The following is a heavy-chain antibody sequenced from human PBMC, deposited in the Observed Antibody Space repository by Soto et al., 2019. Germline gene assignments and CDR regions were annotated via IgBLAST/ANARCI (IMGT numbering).Heavy chain of an antibody. D-gene: IGHD2-2*02. CDR3: ARQVVPAAIPGVPYYYGMGV. V-gene: IGHV4-30-4*01. CDR2: IYYSGST. Sequence: PSETLSLTCTVSGGSISSGDYYWSWIRQPPGKGLEWIGYIYYSGSTYYNPSLKSRVTISVDTSKNQFSLKLSSVIAADTAVYYCARQVVPAAIPGVPYYYGMGVWGQGTTVTVSS. CDR1: GGSISSGDYY. J-gene: IGHJ6*02.